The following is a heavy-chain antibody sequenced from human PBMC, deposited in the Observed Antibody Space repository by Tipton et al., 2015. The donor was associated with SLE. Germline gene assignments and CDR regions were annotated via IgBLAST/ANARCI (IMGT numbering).Heavy chain of an antibody. D-gene: IGHD2-15*01. CDR3: ARGRDIVVVVAATLGTDRLGALDI. CDR1: GGSLSGYY. J-gene: IGHJ3*02. V-gene: IGHV4-34*01. CDR2: INHSGST. Sequence: LRLSCAVYGGSLSGYYWSWIRQPPAKGLEWIGEINHSGSTNYNPSLKSRLTISVDTSKNQFSLKLSSVTAADTAVYYCARGRDIVVVVAATLGTDRLGALDIWGQGAMVTGSS.